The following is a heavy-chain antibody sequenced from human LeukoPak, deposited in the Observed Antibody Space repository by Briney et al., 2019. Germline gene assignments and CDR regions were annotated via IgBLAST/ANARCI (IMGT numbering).Heavy chain of an antibody. CDR3: ARHRDTGYYYYMDV. J-gene: IGHJ6*03. V-gene: IGHV4-59*08. Sequence: SETLSLTCTVSGGSISSYFWSWIRQPPGKGLEWIGYIHFSGSTNYNPSLKSRVTISVDTSKNQFSLKLSSVTAADTAVYLCARHRDTGYYYYMDVWGTGTTVTVSS. D-gene: IGHD1-1*01. CDR1: GGSISSYF. CDR2: IHFSGST.